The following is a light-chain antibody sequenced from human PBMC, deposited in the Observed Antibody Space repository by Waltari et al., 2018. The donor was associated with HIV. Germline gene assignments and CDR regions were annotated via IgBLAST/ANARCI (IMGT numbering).Light chain of an antibody. CDR2: ENT. J-gene: IGLJ3*02. V-gene: IGLV1-51*02. CDR3: GTWDSSVGAAV. Sequence: QPVLTQPPSVSAAPGQTVTISCSGSSSNFGGGFVSWYQHLPGAAPRLPIYENTKRPPWISDRFSGSKSGTSATLGITGLQTGDEAGYYCGTWDSSVGAAVFGGGTRLTVL. CDR1: SSNFGGGF.